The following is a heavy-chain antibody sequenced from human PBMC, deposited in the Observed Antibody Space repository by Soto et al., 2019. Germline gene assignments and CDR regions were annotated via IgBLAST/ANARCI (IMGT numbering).Heavy chain of an antibody. CDR1: GGSIRTNSFY. Sequence: SETLSLTCSVSGGSIRTNSFYWGWVRQAPEKGLEWIANIYASGYTYNNPSLKSRVTISLDTSKSQFSLKLTSVSATDTAVYYCTRGPSGDKVDYWSPGTLVTVSS. CDR3: TRGPSGDKVDY. V-gene: IGHV4-39*01. D-gene: IGHD7-27*01. J-gene: IGHJ4*02. CDR2: IYASGYT.